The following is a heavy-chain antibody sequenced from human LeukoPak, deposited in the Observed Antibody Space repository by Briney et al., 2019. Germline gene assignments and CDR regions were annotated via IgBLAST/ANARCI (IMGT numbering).Heavy chain of an antibody. V-gene: IGHV3-21*01. D-gene: IGHD6-19*01. J-gene: IGHJ4*02. Sequence: PGGSLRLSCAASGFTFSSYSMNWVRQAPGKGLEWVSSISSSSSYIYYADSVKGRFTISRDNAKNSLYLQMNNLRAEDTAVYYCARERSGWYERWLDYWGQGTLVTVSS. CDR3: ARERSGWYERWLDY. CDR1: GFTFSSYS. CDR2: ISSSSSYI.